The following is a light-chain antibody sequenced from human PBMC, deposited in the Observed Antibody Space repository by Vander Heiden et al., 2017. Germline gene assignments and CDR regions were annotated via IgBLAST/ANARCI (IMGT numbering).Light chain of an antibody. J-gene: IGLJ3*02. CDR1: SSDVGGYNY. CDR2: DGN. Sequence: QSALTQPPSVSGSPGQSATISCTGTSSDVGGYNYVSWHQQHPGKAPKLMFKDGNKRPSGVPDRFAGFKSGTTAPLTSFGLQAEDDADYYCCSYAGTYRWVFGGGTKLTVL. CDR3: CSYAGTYRWV. V-gene: IGLV2-11*01.